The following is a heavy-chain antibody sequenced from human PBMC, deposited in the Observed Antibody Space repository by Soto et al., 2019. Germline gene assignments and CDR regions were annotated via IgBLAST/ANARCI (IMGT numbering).Heavy chain of an antibody. J-gene: IGHJ3*02. CDR1: GDSISSYF. CDR3: ARGRGGTYDAFDI. CDR2: IFYSGTT. D-gene: IGHD1-26*01. Sequence: PSETLSLTCAVSGDSISSYFWSWIRQPPGKGLEWIGYIFYSGTTNYNPSLKGRVTISVDTSKNRFSLKLTSVTAADTAVYYCARGRGGTYDAFDIWGQGTMVTVSS. V-gene: IGHV4-59*01.